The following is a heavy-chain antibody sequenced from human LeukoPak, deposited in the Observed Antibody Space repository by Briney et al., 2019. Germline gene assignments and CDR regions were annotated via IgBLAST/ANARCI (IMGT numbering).Heavy chain of an antibody. CDR2: ISAYNGNT. D-gene: IGHD1-26*01. CDR1: GYTFTSYG. Sequence: ASVKVSCKASGYTFTSYGISWVRQAPGQGLEWMGWISAYNGNTNYAQKLQGRVTMTTDTSTSTAYMELRSLRSDDTAVYYCARELRDSGSYFYYYYGMDVWGQGTTVTVSS. J-gene: IGHJ6*02. CDR3: ARELRDSGSYFYYYYGMDV. V-gene: IGHV1-18*01.